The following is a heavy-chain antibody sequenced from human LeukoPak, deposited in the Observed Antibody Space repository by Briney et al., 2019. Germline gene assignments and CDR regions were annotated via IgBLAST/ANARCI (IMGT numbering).Heavy chain of an antibody. CDR3: ARVVSLNYYGSGSYLENDY. Sequence: PGGSLRLSCAASGFTLSSYSMNWVRQAPGKGLEWVSSISSSSSYIYYADSVKGRFTISRDNAKNSLYLQMNSLRAEDTAVYYCARVVSLNYYGSGSYLENDYWGQGTLVTVSS. CDR1: GFTLSSYS. CDR2: ISSSSSYI. J-gene: IGHJ4*02. D-gene: IGHD3-10*01. V-gene: IGHV3-21*04.